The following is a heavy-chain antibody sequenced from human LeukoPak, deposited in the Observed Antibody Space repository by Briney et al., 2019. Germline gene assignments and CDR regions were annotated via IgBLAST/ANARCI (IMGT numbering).Heavy chain of an antibody. D-gene: IGHD4-23*01. Sequence: PGGSLRLSCAASGFTFSSYAMHWVRQAPGKGLEYVSAISSNGGSTYYANSVKGRFTISRDNSKNTLYLQMGSLRAEDMAVYYCARHRVSGGNSGPLGYWGQGTLVTVSS. J-gene: IGHJ4*02. V-gene: IGHV3-64*01. CDR3: ARHRVSGGNSGPLGY. CDR2: ISSNGGST. CDR1: GFTFSSYA.